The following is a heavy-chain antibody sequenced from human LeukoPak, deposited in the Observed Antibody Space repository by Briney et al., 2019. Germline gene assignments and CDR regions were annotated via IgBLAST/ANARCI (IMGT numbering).Heavy chain of an antibody. D-gene: IGHD3-3*01. V-gene: IGHV3-7*01. J-gene: IGHJ4*02. Sequence: GGSLRLSCVASGFTFSSYWMSWVRQAPGKGLEWVANIKQDGSEKYYVDSVKGRFTISRDNAKNSLYLQMNSLRAEDTAVYYCARDETTLRDYDFWSGLLASGVYDYWGQGTLVTVSS. CDR2: IKQDGSEK. CDR1: GFTFSSYW. CDR3: ARDETTLRDYDFWSGLLASGVYDY.